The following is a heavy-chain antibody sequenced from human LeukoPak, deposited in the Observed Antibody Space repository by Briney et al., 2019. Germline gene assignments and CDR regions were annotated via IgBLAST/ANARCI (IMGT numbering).Heavy chain of an antibody. CDR2: ISGSGGST. D-gene: IGHD2-2*01. Sequence: GGXLRLSCAASGFTFSSYAMSWVRQAPGKGLEWVSAISGSGGSTYYADSVKGRFTISRDNSKNTLYLQMNSLRAEDTAVYYCAKDIVVVPAARAFDAFDIWGQGTMVTVSS. CDR1: GFTFSSYA. CDR3: AKDIVVVPAARAFDAFDI. J-gene: IGHJ3*02. V-gene: IGHV3-23*01.